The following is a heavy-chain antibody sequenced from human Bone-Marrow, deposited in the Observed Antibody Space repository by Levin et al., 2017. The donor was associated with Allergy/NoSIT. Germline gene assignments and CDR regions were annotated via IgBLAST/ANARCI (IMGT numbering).Heavy chain of an antibody. V-gene: IGHV3-9*01. D-gene: IGHD3-16*01. CDR2: ISWNSGSI. J-gene: IGHJ4*01. CDR3: ARAPYTGDNCKFDY. CDR1: GFTFDDYG. Sequence: SCAGSGFTFDDYGMHWVRQVPGKGLEWVSGISWNSGSIGYADSVKGRFTISRDNAKNSLYLQMNSLRPEDTALYYCARAPYTGDNCKFDYWGQGTLVTVSS.